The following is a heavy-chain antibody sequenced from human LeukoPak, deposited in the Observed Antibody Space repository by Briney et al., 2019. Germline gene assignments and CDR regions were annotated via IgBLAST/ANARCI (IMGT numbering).Heavy chain of an antibody. CDR3: AKDRAKGHGDLEGEFDY. V-gene: IGHV3-23*01. D-gene: IGHD4-17*01. J-gene: IGHJ4*01. CDR1: GFTFSSYA. CDR2: ISGSGGST. Sequence: GGSLRLSCAASGFTFSSYAMSWVRQAPGKGLEWVSAISGSGGSTYYADSVKGRFTISRDNSKNTLYLQMNSLRAEDTAVYYCAKDRAKGHGDLEGEFDYWGQGTLVTVSS.